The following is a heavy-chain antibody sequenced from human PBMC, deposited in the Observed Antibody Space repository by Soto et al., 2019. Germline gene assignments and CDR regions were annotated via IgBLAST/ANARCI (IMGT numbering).Heavy chain of an antibody. V-gene: IGHV3-53*01. D-gene: IGHD3-3*01. CDR3: ARDMIFGVVLGMDV. Sequence: GSLRLSCAASGFTVSSNYMSWVRQAPGKGLEWVSVIYSGGSTYYADSVKGRFTISRDNSKNTLYLQMNSLRAEDTAVYYCARDMIFGVVLGMDVWGQGTTVTVSS. CDR1: GFTVSSNY. CDR2: IYSGGST. J-gene: IGHJ6*02.